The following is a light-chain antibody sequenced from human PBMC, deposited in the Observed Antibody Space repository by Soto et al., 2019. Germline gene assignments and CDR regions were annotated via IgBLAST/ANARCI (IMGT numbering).Light chain of an antibody. CDR3: CSYTSSSTRYV. CDR1: SGDVGSYQS. V-gene: IGLV2-14*03. Sequence: QSALTQPASVSGSPGQSITISCTGTSGDVGSYQSVSWYQQHPRKAPKLMIYDVSNRPSGISHRFSGAKSGNTASLTISGLQAEDEADYYCCSYTSSSTRYVFGPGTKLTVL. CDR2: DVS. J-gene: IGLJ1*01.